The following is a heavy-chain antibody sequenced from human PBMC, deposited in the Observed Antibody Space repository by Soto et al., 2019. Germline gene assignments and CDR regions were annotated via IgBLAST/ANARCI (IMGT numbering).Heavy chain of an antibody. D-gene: IGHD6-13*01. V-gene: IGHV1-18*01. Sequence: QVQLVQSGAEVKKPGASVKVSCKASGYTFTSYGISWVRQAPGQGLEWMGWISAYNGNIKYAQKLQGRVTKTTDTSTSTAYMEMWGLRSDDTAVYYCARDLAVELVDYWGQRTLVAVSS. CDR2: ISAYNGNI. J-gene: IGHJ4*02. CDR1: GYTFTSYG. CDR3: ARDLAVELVDY.